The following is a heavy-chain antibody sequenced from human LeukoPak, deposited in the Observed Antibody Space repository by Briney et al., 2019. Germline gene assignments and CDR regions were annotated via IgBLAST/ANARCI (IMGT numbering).Heavy chain of an antibody. Sequence: GGSLRLSCAASGFTFSSYSMNWVRQAPGKGLEWVSSISSSSSYIYYADSVKGRFTISRDNAKNSLYLQMNSLRAEDTAVYYCARGNIVDNNWFDPWGQGTLVTVSS. CDR2: ISSSSSYI. J-gene: IGHJ5*02. CDR1: GFTFSSYS. CDR3: ARGNIVDNNWFDP. D-gene: IGHD2/OR15-2a*01. V-gene: IGHV3-21*01.